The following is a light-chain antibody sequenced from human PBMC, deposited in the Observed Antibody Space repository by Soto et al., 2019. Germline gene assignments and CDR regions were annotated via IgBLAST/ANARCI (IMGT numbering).Light chain of an antibody. V-gene: IGKV3-15*01. CDR1: QSVSSR. CDR3: QQYNNWPLT. CDR2: GAS. Sequence: EIVLTQSPGTLSLSPGERATLSCRASQSVSSRLAWYQQKSGQAPRLLIYGASTRATGIPARFSGSGSGTEFTLTISSLQSEDFAVYYCQQYNNWPLTFGQGTKVDIK. J-gene: IGKJ1*01.